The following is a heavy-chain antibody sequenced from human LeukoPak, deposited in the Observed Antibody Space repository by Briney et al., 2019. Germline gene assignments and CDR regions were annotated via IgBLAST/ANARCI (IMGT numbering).Heavy chain of an antibody. J-gene: IGHJ4*02. Sequence: GGSLRLSCAASGFTVSSNYMSWVRQAPGEGLEWVSVIYSGGSTYYADSVKGRFTISRDNSKNTLYLQMSSLRAEDTAVYYCARQGTYSSAIGMGYWGQGTLVTVSS. D-gene: IGHD6-19*01. CDR1: GFTVSSNY. V-gene: IGHV3-53*01. CDR3: ARQGTYSSAIGMGY. CDR2: IYSGGST.